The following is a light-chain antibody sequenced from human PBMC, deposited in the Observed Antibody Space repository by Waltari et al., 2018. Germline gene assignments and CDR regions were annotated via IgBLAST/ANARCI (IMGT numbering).Light chain of an antibody. V-gene: IGKV1-5*03. Sequence: DIQMTQSPSTLSASVGYRVSITCRASQSINNWLAWYQHKPGKAPNLLIYKASSLESGVPSRFSGSGFGTEFTLTISSLQPDDVATYYCQQYKTYWSFGQGTKLEIK. CDR1: QSINNW. CDR3: QQYKTYWS. CDR2: KAS. J-gene: IGKJ2*01.